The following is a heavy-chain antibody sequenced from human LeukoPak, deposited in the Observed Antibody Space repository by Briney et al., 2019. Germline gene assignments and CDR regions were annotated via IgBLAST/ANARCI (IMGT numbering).Heavy chain of an antibody. D-gene: IGHD6-19*01. CDR3: ARHRTDSSGWYGDYYYYGMDV. CDR1: GGSFSGYY. J-gene: IGHJ6*02. V-gene: IGHV4-34*01. CDR2: INHSGST. Sequence: SETLSLTCAVYGGSFSGYYWSWIRQPPGKGLEWIGEINHSGSTNYNPSLKSRVTISVDTSKNQFSLKLSSVTAADTAVYYCARHRTDSSGWYGDYYYYGMDVWGQGTTVTVSS.